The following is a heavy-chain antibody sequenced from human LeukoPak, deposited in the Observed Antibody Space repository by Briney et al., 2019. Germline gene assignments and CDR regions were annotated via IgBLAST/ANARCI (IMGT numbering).Heavy chain of an antibody. D-gene: IGHD3-10*01. CDR2: IRYDGSSK. CDR3: AKDTRFRDSYYFDY. CDR1: GFTFSNYG. V-gene: IGHV3-30*02. Sequence: PGGSLRLSCAASGFTFSNYGMHWVRQAPGKGLEWVAFIRYDGSSKYYADSVKGRFTISRDNSKNTLYLQMNSLRDEDTAVFYCAKDTRFRDSYYFDYWGQGTLVTVSS. J-gene: IGHJ4*02.